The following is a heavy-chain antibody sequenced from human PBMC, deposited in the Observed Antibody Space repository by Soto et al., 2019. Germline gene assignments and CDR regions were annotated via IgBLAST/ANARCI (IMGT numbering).Heavy chain of an antibody. CDR2: INPSGGST. J-gene: IGHJ4*02. Sequence: QVQLVQSGAEVKKPGASVKVSCKASGYTFTSYYMHWVRQAPGQGLEWMGIINPSGGSTSYAQKFQGRVTMTRDTSTSTVYMELSSLRSEDTAVYYCARDNKRGLESPGDLDYWGQGTLVTVSS. V-gene: IGHV1-46*01. D-gene: IGHD1-1*01. CDR3: ARDNKRGLESPGDLDY. CDR1: GYTFTSYY.